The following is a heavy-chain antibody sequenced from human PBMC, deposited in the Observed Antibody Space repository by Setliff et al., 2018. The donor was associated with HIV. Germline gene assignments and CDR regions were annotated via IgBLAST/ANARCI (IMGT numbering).Heavy chain of an antibody. J-gene: IGHJ4*02. D-gene: IGHD2-2*01. V-gene: IGHV1-18*01. CDR1: GYTFVKFG. CDR2: SSPNGNT. Sequence: ASVKVSCKTSGYTFVKFGISWVRQAPGQGLEWLGWSSPNGNTKNHHKFQGRVTMTTDTSTSTAYMELRSLTPDDTAVYYCARHAAGPDGPFDYWGQGTLVTVSS. CDR3: ARHAAGPDGPFDY.